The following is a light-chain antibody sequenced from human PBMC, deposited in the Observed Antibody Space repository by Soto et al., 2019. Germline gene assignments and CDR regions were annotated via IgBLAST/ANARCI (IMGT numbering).Light chain of an antibody. Sequence: IGLTQSPGTLSLTQGERATLSCRASQSVSSNYLAWYQQKPGRAPRLLIYGASSRATGIPDRFSGSGSGTDFTLTIRRLEPEDSAVYYCQQHSRSITFGGGTKVDI. CDR3: QQHSRSIT. CDR1: QSVSSNY. V-gene: IGKV3-20*01. CDR2: GAS. J-gene: IGKJ4*01.